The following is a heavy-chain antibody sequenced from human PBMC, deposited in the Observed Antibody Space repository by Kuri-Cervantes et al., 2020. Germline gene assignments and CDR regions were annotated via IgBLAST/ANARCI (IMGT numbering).Heavy chain of an antibody. J-gene: IGHJ3*01. CDR1: GGPISSYY. CDR3: ARRPPQSAFDV. CDR2: IYYSGST. V-gene: IGHV4-59*12. Sequence: SETLSLTCTVSGGPISSYYWSWIRQPPGKGLEWIGSIYYSGSTYYNPSLKSRVTISVDRSKNQFSLKLSSVTAADTAVYYCARRPPQSAFDVWGQGTMVTVSS.